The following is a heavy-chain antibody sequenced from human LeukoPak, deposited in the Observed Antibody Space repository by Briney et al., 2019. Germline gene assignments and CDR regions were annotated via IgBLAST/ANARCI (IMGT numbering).Heavy chain of an antibody. Sequence: ASVKVSCKAPGYTLSKLSIRWVRQPSGKGLEWMGAFDPEDGETIYAQEFQGRATMTADTSTDTAYMELSSLTSDDTAVYYCVTDPYTTTDDNNFEPQGAYWGQGTLVTVSS. V-gene: IGHV1-24*01. CDR2: FDPEDGET. J-gene: IGHJ4*02. CDR1: GYTLSKLS. D-gene: IGHD5-24*01. CDR3: VTDPYTTTDDNNFEPQGAY.